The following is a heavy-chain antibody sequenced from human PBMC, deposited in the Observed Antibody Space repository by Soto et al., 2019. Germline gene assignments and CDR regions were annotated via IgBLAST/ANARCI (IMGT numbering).Heavy chain of an antibody. CDR2: ISYDGSNK. Sequence: GGSLRLSCAASGFTFSSYGMHWVRQAPGKGLEWVAVISYDGSNKYYADSVKGRFTISRDNSKNTLYLQMDSLRAEDTAVYYCAKDLVNVVVTPGWFDPWGQGTLVTVSS. J-gene: IGHJ5*02. D-gene: IGHD2-21*02. CDR1: GFTFSSYG. CDR3: AKDLVNVVVTPGWFDP. V-gene: IGHV3-30*18.